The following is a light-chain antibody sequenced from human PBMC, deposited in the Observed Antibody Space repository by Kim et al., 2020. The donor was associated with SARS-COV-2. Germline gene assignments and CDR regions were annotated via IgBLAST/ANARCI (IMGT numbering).Light chain of an antibody. Sequence: PGKTVTISCTGSSGSIASNYVQWYQQRPGSAPTTVSYEDNQRPSGVPDRLSGSIDSSSNSASLTISGLKTEDEADYYGQSYDSSNLFGGGTQLTVL. J-gene: IGLJ2*01. V-gene: IGLV6-57*02. CDR2: EDN. CDR3: QSYDSSNL. CDR1: SGSIASNY.